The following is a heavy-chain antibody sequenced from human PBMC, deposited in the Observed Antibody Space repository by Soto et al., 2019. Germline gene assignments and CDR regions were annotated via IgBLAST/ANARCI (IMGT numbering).Heavy chain of an antibody. CDR2: ISYDGSNK. D-gene: IGHD4-17*01. V-gene: IGHV3-30-3*01. CDR1: GFTFSSYA. CDR3: ARDYGDYLTGGYFDY. Sequence: GGSLRLSCAASGFTFSSYAMHWVRQAPGKGLEWVAVISYDGSNKYYADSVKGRFTISRDNSKNTLYLQMNSLRAEDTAVYYCARDYGDYLTGGYFDYWGQGTLVTVSS. J-gene: IGHJ4*02.